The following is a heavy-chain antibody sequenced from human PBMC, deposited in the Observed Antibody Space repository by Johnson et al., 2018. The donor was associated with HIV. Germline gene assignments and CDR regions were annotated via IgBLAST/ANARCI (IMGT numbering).Heavy chain of an antibody. J-gene: IGHJ3*02. D-gene: IGHD2-15*01. CDR1: GFTVSSNY. V-gene: IGHV3-66*01. CDR3: ATPQGWSTLDAFDI. CDR2: IYSGDTT. Sequence: VQLVESGGDLVQPGGSLRLSCVASGFTVSSNYLSWVRQAPGKGLEWVSVIYSGDTTYYADSMRGRFTISRDNSKNTLFLQMHSLRVDDTAVYYCATPQGWSTLDAFDIWGQGTMVTVSS.